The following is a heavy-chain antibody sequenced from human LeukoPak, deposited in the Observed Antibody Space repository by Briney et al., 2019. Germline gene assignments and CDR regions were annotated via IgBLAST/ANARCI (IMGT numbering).Heavy chain of an antibody. D-gene: IGHD3-22*01. CDR2: ISGSGGST. V-gene: IGHV3-23*01. CDR3: AKGDGYDSRSNTH. J-gene: IGHJ4*02. Sequence: GGSLRLSCAASGFTFSSCSMNWVRQAPGKGLEWVSAISGSGGSTYYADSVKGRFTISRDNSKNTLYLQMNSLRAEDTAVYYCAKGDGYDSRSNTHWGQGTLVTVSS. CDR1: GFTFSSCS.